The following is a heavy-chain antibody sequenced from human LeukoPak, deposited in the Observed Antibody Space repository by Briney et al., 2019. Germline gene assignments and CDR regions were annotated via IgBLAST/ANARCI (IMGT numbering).Heavy chain of an antibody. D-gene: IGHD5-18*01. CDR3: ARSSAMMDRMIAFDI. CDR1: GGSISSGSYY. CDR2: IYTSGST. V-gene: IGHV4-61*02. Sequence: PSQTLSLTCTVSGGSISSGSYYWSWIRQPAGKGLEWIGRIYTSGSTNHNPSLKSRVTISVDTSKNQFSLKLSSVTAADTAVYYCARSSAMMDRMIAFDIWGQGTMVTVSS. J-gene: IGHJ3*02.